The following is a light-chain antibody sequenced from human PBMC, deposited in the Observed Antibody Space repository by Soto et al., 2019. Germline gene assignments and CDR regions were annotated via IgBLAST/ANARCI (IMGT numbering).Light chain of an antibody. V-gene: IGLV1-40*01. CDR2: GNS. Sequence: QSVLTQPPSVSGAPGQRVTISCTGSSSNIGAGYDVHWYQQLPGTAPKLLIYGNSNRPSGVPDRFSGSKSGTSASLAITVLQAEDEADYYWQSYDSSLSGSVFGGGTKLTVL. CDR3: QSYDSSLSGSV. J-gene: IGLJ2*01. CDR1: SSNIGAGYD.